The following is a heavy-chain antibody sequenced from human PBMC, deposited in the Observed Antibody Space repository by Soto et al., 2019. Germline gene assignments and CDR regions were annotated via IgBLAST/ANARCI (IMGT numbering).Heavy chain of an antibody. V-gene: IGHV3-30*18. D-gene: IGHD5-12*01. CDR2: ISYDGSNK. CDR1: GFTFSSYG. CDR3: AKQVRDTWHENYYYYMDV. J-gene: IGHJ6*03. Sequence: GGSLRLSCAASGFTFSSYGMHWVRQAPGKGLEWVAVISYDGSNKYYADSVKGRFTISRDNSKNTLYLQMNSLRAEDTAVYYCAKQVRDTWHENYYYYMDVWGKGTTVTVSS.